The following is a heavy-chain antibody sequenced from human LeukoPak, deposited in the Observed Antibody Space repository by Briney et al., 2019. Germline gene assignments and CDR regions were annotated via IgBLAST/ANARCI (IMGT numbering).Heavy chain of an antibody. CDR3: AKQGNAYDV. V-gene: IGHV3-23*01. CDR1: GFTFSSYA. J-gene: IGHJ3*01. Sequence: PGGSLRLSCAASGFTFSSYAMGWVRQAPGKGLEWVSSISSSGGSTYYADSVKGRFTISRDNSKNTLYLQMNSLRAEDTAVYYCAKQGNAYDVWGQGTLVTVSS. CDR2: ISSSGGST.